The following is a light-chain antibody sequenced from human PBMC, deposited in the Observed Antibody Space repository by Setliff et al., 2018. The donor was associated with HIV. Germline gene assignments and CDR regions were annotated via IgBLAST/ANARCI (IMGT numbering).Light chain of an antibody. CDR2: DVS. CDR1: NSDIGTYNY. V-gene: IGLV2-14*03. CDR3: TSYTRDNTITRV. J-gene: IGLJ1*01. Sequence: QSVLTQPASVSGSPGQSTTISCTGTNSDIGTYNYVSWYQQHPGKAPKLMIYDVSNRPSGISNRFSGSKSGNAASLTISGLQAEDEADYFCTSYTRDNTITRVFGTGTKVTVL.